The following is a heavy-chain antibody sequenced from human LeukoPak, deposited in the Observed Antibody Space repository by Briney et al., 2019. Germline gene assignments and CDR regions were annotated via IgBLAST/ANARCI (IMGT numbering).Heavy chain of an antibody. CDR1: GFTFSSYG. D-gene: IGHD3-22*01. V-gene: IGHV3-30*03. J-gene: IGHJ4*02. CDR3: ARGIDSSGPA. Sequence: GRSLRLSCAASGFTFSSYGMHWVRQAPGKGLEWVAVISYDGSNKYYADSVKGRFTISRDNAKNSLYLQMNSLRAEDTAVHYCARGIDSSGPAWGQGTLVTVSS. CDR2: ISYDGSNK.